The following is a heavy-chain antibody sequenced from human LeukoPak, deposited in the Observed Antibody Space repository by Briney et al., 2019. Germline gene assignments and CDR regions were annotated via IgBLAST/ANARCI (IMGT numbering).Heavy chain of an antibody. V-gene: IGHV4-39*07. CDR1: GGSISSSSYY. D-gene: IGHD6-19*01. J-gene: IGHJ4*02. CDR3: ARSYSSGWYLSFDY. Sequence: SETLSLTCTVSGGSISSSSYYWGWIRQPPGKGLEWIGSIYYSGSTYYNPPLKSRVTISVDTSKNQFSLKLSSVTAADTAVYYCARSYSSGWYLSFDYWGQGTLVTVSS. CDR2: IYYSGST.